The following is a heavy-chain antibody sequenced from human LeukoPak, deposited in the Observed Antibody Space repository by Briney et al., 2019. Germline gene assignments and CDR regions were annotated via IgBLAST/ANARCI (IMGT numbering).Heavy chain of an antibody. CDR2: IKQDGSEK. V-gene: IGHV3-7*03. CDR3: ARDNPPDY. J-gene: IGHJ4*02. CDR1: GFTVSSNY. Sequence: GGSLRLSCAASGFTVSSNYMSWVRQAPGKGLEWVAYIKQDGSEKSYVESVRGRFTISRDNAKNSLYLQLNSLRAEDTALYYCARDNPPDYWGQGTLVTVSS.